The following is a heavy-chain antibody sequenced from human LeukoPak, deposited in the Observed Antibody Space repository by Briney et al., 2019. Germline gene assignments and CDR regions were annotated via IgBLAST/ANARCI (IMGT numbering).Heavy chain of an antibody. CDR3: ARVNINNWHSCDY. D-gene: IGHD1-1*01. CDR2: IYHSGSP. V-gene: IGHV4-4*02. J-gene: IGHJ4*02. CDR1: GGSISSNNW. Sequence: NPSETLSLTCAVSGGSISSNNWWGWVRQPPGKGLEWIGEIYHSGSPNYNPSLKSRVTISVDKSRNHFSLNLSSVTAADTAVYYCARVNINNWHSCDYWGQETLVTVSS.